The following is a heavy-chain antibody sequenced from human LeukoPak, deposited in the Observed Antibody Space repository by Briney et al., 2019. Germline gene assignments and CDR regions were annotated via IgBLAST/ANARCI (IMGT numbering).Heavy chain of an antibody. CDR2: IYYSGST. CDR3: ARVKAAAGTDYFDS. V-gene: IGHV4-31*03. Sequence: KSSETLSLTCTVSGDSLSSGGYYWSWFRQHPGKGLEWIGYIYYSGSTYYNPPLKSRVAMSVDRSKNQFSLKLSSVTAVDTAVYYCARVKAAAGTDYFDSWGQGTLVTVSS. D-gene: IGHD6-13*01. J-gene: IGHJ4*02. CDR1: GDSLSSGGYY.